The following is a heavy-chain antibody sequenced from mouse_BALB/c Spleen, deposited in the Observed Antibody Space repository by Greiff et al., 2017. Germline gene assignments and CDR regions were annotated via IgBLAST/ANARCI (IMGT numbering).Heavy chain of an antibody. V-gene: IGHV5-6-4*01. CDR1: GFTFSSYT. J-gene: IGHJ4*01. CDR3: TRGKIGDY. CDR2: ISSGGSYT. Sequence: EVHLVESGGGLVKPGGSLKLSCAASGFTFSSYTMSWVRQTPEKRLEWVATISSGGSYTYYPDSVKGRFTISRDNAKNTLYLQMSSLKSEDTAMYYCTRGKIGDYWGQGTSVTVSS. D-gene: IGHD2-14*01.